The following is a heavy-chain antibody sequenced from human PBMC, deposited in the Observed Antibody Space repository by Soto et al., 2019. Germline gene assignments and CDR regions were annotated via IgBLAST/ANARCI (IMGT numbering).Heavy chain of an antibody. CDR3: ARRNYDFWSGYYNWYFDL. CDR2: IYSGGST. CDR1: GFTVSSNY. V-gene: IGHV3-53*02. J-gene: IGHJ2*01. Sequence: EVQLVETGGGLIQPGGSLRLSCAASGFTVSSNYMSWVRQAPGKGLEWVSVIYSGGSTYYADSVKGRFTISRDNSKNTLYLQMNSLRAEDTAVYYCARRNYDFWSGYYNWYFDLWGRGTLVTVSS. D-gene: IGHD3-3*01.